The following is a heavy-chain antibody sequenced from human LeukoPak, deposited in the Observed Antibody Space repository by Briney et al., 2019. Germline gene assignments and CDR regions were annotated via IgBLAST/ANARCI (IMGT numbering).Heavy chain of an antibody. D-gene: IGHD3-22*01. J-gene: IGHJ4*02. Sequence: PGGSLRLSCAASGFTFGSYSMNWVRQAPGKGLEWVSSISSSSYIYYADSVKGRFTISRDNAKNSLYLQMNSLRAEDTAVYYCARSISGYDSSGYPHDYWGQGTLVTVSS. CDR2: ISSSSYI. CDR3: ARSISGYDSSGYPHDY. CDR1: GFTFGSYS. V-gene: IGHV3-21*01.